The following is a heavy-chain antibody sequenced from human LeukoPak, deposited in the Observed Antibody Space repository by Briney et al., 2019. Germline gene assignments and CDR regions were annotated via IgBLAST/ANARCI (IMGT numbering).Heavy chain of an antibody. J-gene: IGHJ4*02. V-gene: IGHV4-61*02. D-gene: IGHD6-19*01. CDR1: GGSISSGSYY. CDR2: IYTSGST. CDR3: ARGSSGWYGLFDY. Sequence: PSETLSLTCTVSGGSISSGSYYWSWIRQPAGKGLEWIGRIYTSGSTNYNPSLKSRVTISVDTSKNQFSLKLSSVTAADTGVYYCARGSSGWYGLFDYWSQGTLVTVSS.